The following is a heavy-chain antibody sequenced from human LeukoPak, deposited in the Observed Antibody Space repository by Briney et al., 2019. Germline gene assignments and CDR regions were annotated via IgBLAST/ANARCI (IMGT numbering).Heavy chain of an antibody. CDR2: IIPLFGTP. Sequence: SVKVSCKASGGTFSSYGFSWVRQAPGKGLQWMGGIIPLFGTPNYAQNFQGRVTITADKSTSTAYMELSSLRSEDTAVYYCARSSVGQPEDYWGQGTLVTVSS. CDR3: ARSSVGQPEDY. J-gene: IGHJ4*02. D-gene: IGHD1-14*01. V-gene: IGHV1-69*06. CDR1: GGTFSSYG.